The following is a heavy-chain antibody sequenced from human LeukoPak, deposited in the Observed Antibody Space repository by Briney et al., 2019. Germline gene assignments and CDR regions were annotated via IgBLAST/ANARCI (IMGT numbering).Heavy chain of an antibody. D-gene: IGHD6-13*01. J-gene: IGHJ6*03. V-gene: IGHV4-34*01. CDR3: ARGTYSSSWGPYYYYYMDV. Sequence: PSETLSLTCAVYGGSFSGYYWSWIRQPPGKGLEWIGEINHSGSTNYNPSLKSRVTISVDTSKNQFSLKLSSVTAADTAVYYCARGTYSSSWGPYYYYYMDVWGKGTTVTVSS. CDR2: INHSGST. CDR1: GGSFSGYY.